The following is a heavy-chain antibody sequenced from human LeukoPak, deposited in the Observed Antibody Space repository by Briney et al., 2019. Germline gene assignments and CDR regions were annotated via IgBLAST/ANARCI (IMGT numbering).Heavy chain of an antibody. Sequence: PGGSLRLSCVASGFTFSSYAVSWVRQAPGKGLEWVSGISGSGGSTYYADSVKGRFTISRDNSKNKLYLQLNSLRVEDTAVYYCSRRLDYWGQGTLVTVSS. CDR2: ISGSGGST. CDR3: SRRLDY. V-gene: IGHV3-23*01. J-gene: IGHJ4*02. CDR1: GFTFSSYA.